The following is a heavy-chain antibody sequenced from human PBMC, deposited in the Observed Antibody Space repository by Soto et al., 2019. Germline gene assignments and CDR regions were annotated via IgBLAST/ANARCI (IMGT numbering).Heavy chain of an antibody. D-gene: IGHD4-17*01. J-gene: IGHJ3*02. Sequence: ASVKVSCKASGYTFTSYAMHWVCQAPGQRLEWMGWINAGNGNTKYSQKFQGRVTITRDTSASTAYMELSSLRSEDTAVYYCARFALGLRWSAFDIWGQGTMVTVSS. CDR1: GYTFTSYA. CDR2: INAGNGNT. CDR3: ARFALGLRWSAFDI. V-gene: IGHV1-3*01.